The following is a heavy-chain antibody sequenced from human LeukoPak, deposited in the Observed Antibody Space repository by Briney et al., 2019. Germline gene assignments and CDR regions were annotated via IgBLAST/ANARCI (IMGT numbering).Heavy chain of an antibody. CDR1: GFTFSSYE. CDR3: ARPRGCGSARCNNFDY. V-gene: IGHV3-48*03. Sequence: GGSLRLSCAASGFTFSSYEMNWVRQAPGKGLEWVSYISSSGSTRYYADSVKGRFTISRDNAKNSLYLQMNNLRAEDTAVYYCARPRGCGSARCNNFDYWGQGTLVTVSS. CDR2: ISSSGSTR. J-gene: IGHJ4*02. D-gene: IGHD2-2*01.